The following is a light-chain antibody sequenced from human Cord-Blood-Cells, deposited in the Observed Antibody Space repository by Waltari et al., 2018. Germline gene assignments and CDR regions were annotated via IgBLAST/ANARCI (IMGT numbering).Light chain of an antibody. Sequence: QSVLTQPPSASGTPGQRVTISCSGSSSNIGSNTVNWYQQLPGTAPKLLIYSNNQRHSGVPDRFSGSKSGTSASLAISGLQSEDEADYYCAAWDDSLNGVFGGGTKLTIL. CDR1: SSNIGSNT. J-gene: IGLJ3*02. CDR3: AAWDDSLNGV. V-gene: IGLV1-44*01. CDR2: SNN.